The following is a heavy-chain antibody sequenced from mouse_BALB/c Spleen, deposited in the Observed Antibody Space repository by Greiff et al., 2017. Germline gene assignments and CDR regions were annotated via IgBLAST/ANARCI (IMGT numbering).Heavy chain of an antibody. CDR1: GFSLTSYG. Sequence: VQLQQSGPGLVAPSQSLSITCTVSGFSLTSYGVHWVRQPPGKGLEWLGVIWAGGSTNYNSALMSRLSISKDNSKSQVFLKMNSLQTDDTAMYYCARDRENYYGSSLSWFAYWGQGTLVTVSA. V-gene: IGHV2-9*02. J-gene: IGHJ3*01. CDR2: IWAGGST. D-gene: IGHD1-1*01. CDR3: ARDRENYYGSSLSWFAY.